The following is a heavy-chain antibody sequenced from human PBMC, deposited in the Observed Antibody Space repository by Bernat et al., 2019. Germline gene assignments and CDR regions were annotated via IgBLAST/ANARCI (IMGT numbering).Heavy chain of an antibody. Sequence: EVQLVESGGGLVQPGGSLRLSCAASGFTFTNYWMHWVRQAPGKGLEWVSHIKTGASTTSYADSVKGRFTISRDNVKNTLYLQMHTLRPEDTAVSYCASGASFSGSGTYCLDSWGQGTLVTVSS. CDR3: ASGASFSGSGTYCLDS. CDR1: GFTFTNYW. CDR2: IKTGASTT. J-gene: IGHJ4*02. V-gene: IGHV3-74*02. D-gene: IGHD3-10*01.